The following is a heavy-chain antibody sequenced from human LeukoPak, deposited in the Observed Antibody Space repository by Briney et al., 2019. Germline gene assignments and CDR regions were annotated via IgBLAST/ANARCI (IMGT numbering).Heavy chain of an antibody. Sequence: ASVKVSCKASGGTFSRYAISWVRQAPGQGLEWMGRIIPILGIANYAQKFQGRVTITADESTSTAYMELSSLRSEDTAVYYCARDLRRNSSGQGNWFDPWGQGTLVTVSS. CDR1: GGTFSRYA. J-gene: IGHJ5*02. CDR2: IIPILGIA. V-gene: IGHV1-69*04. D-gene: IGHD6-19*01. CDR3: ARDLRRNSSGQGNWFDP.